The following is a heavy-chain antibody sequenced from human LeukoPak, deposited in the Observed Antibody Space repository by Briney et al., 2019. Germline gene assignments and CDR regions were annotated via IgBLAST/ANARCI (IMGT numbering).Heavy chain of an antibody. CDR2: IVVGSGNT. CDR1: GFTFTSPA. CDR3: AARYDFWSGPDFDY. J-gene: IGHJ4*02. V-gene: IGHV1-58*02. Sequence: GTSVKVSCKASGFTFTSPAMQWVRQARGQRLEWIGWIVVGSGNTNYAQKFQERVTITRDMSTSTAYMELSSLRSEDTAVYYCAARYDFWSGPDFDYWGQGTLVTVSP. D-gene: IGHD3-3*01.